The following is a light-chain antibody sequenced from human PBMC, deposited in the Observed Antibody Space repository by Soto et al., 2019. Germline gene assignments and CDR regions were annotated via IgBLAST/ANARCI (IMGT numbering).Light chain of an antibody. V-gene: IGKV1-39*01. CDR3: QQSYSTWWT. J-gene: IGKJ1*01. Sequence: DIPLTQSPSSLSASVGDSVPITCRASQSIGRYLNWYQQKPGKAPKLLIYAASSLQSGVPSRFSGSGSGTDFTLTISSLQPEDFATYYCQQSYSTWWTFGQGTKVEIK. CDR1: QSIGRY. CDR2: AAS.